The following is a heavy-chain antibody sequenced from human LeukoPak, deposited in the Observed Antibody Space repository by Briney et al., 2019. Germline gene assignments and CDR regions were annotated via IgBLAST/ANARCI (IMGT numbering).Heavy chain of an antibody. Sequence: PSETLSLTCTVSGGSISSSSYYWGWIRQPPGKGLEWIGSIYYSGSTNYNPSLKSRVTISVDTSKNQFSLKLSSVTAADTAVYYCARGSGVVVRYWGQGTLVTVSS. D-gene: IGHD2-2*01. CDR1: GGSISSSSYY. V-gene: IGHV4-39*07. CDR3: ARGSGVVVRY. J-gene: IGHJ4*02. CDR2: IYYSGST.